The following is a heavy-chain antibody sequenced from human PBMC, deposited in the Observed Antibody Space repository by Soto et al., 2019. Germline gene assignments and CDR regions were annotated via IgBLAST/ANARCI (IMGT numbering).Heavy chain of an antibody. Sequence: QVHLVQSGAEVKKPGASVKVSCQGSGYAFTTYGITWVRQAPGQGLEWMGWISAHNGNTNYAQKLQGRVTVTRDTSPSTAYMELRSLRYDDTAVYYGARGRYGDYWGQGALVTVSS. V-gene: IGHV1-18*01. CDR1: GYAFTTYG. CDR2: ISAHNGNT. D-gene: IGHD1-1*01. J-gene: IGHJ4*02. CDR3: ARGRYGDY.